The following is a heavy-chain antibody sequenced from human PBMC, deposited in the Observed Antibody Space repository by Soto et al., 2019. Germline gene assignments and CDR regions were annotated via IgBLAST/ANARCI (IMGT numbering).Heavy chain of an antibody. J-gene: IGHJ5*02. CDR2: ISLYSDGT. CDR3: ARVVPGAEAWFGP. CDR1: GYNISSYG. D-gene: IGHD2-2*01. V-gene: IGHV1-18*01. Sequence: ASVKVSCKASGYNISSYGITWVRQAPGQPLEWLGWISLYSDGTNYAQKFQGRVSMTTDTSTTTAYMELRSPRSDDTAVYYCARVVPGAEAWFGPWGQGTLVTVSS.